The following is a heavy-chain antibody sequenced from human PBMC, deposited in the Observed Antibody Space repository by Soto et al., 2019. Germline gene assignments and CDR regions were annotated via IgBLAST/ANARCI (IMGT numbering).Heavy chain of an antibody. CDR2: LVPVFGTP. D-gene: IGHD3-9*01. CDR1: GGVFRNYA. V-gene: IGHV1-69*01. J-gene: IGHJ5*02. CDR3: ARGFHDLRTGYYFDT. Sequence: QVQLVQSGAEVKQPGSSVKVSCKASGGVFRNYALTWVRQAPGQGPEWVGGLVPVFGTPNYAPKFQGRVTVTADESTRKGYLELSTLTSADTAIYYCARGFHDLRTGYYFDTWGQGNLVIVSS.